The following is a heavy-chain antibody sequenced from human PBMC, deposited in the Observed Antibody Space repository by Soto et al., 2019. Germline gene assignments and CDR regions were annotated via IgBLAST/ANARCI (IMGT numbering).Heavy chain of an antibody. V-gene: IGHV1-18*01. J-gene: IGHJ4*02. Sequence: QVQLVQSGAEVKKPGASVKVSCKASGYTFTSYGISWVRQAPGQGLEWMGWISAYNGNTKYAQKPQGRVTMTTDTSTSTAYRELRSLRCDGTAVYCCARDLPPEDYWGQGTRVTVSS. CDR3: ARDLPPEDY. CDR1: GYTFTSYG. D-gene: IGHD2-2*01. CDR2: ISAYNGNT.